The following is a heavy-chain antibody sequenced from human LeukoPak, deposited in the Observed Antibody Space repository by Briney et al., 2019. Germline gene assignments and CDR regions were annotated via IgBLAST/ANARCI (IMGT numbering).Heavy chain of an antibody. D-gene: IGHD3-3*01. CDR1: GYTFTSYY. Sequence: GASVKDSCKASGYTFTSYYMHWVRQAPGQGLEWMGWINPNSGGTNYAQKFQGRVTMTRDTSISTAYMELSRLRSDDTAVYYCARDSTIFGVVILDYWGQGTLVTVSS. CDR3: ARDSTIFGVVILDY. J-gene: IGHJ4*02. CDR2: INPNSGGT. V-gene: IGHV1-2*02.